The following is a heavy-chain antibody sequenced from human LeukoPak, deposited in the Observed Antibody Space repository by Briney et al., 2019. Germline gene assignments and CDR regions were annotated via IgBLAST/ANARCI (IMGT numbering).Heavy chain of an antibody. CDR2: INHSGST. D-gene: IGHD2-21*02. V-gene: IGHV4-34*01. CDR1: GGSFSGYY. Sequence: PSETLSLTCAVYGGSFSGYYWSWIRQPPGKGLEWIGEINHSGSTYYNPSLKSRVTISVDTSKNQFSLKLSSVTAADTAVYYCARTNAAYCGGDCYPYWGQGTLVTVSS. CDR3: ARTNAAYCGGDCYPY. J-gene: IGHJ4*02.